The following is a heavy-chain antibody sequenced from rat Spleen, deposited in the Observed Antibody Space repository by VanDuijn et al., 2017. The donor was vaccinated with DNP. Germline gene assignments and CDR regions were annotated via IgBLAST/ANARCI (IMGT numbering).Heavy chain of an antibody. Sequence: EVQLVESGGGLVQPGRSLKLSCAASGFTFSNYGMAWVRQAPTKGLEWVATIFYDGSRTYYRDSVKGRFTISRDNAKSTLYLQMDSLRSEDTATYYCARGNLAYWGQGTLVTVSS. J-gene: IGHJ3*01. CDR2: IFYDGSRT. CDR1: GFTFSNYG. V-gene: IGHV5-29*01. CDR3: ARGNLAY.